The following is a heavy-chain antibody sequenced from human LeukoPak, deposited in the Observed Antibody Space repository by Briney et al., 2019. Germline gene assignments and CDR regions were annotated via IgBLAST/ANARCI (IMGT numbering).Heavy chain of an antibody. Sequence: PGGSLRLSCAASGFTFSDYYMSWIRQAPGKGLEWVSYISSSGSTIYYADSVKGRFTISRDNAKNSLYLQMNSLRAEDTAVYYCARDVVAARQYNWFDPWGQGTLVTVSS. V-gene: IGHV3-11*04. J-gene: IGHJ5*02. CDR3: ARDVVAARQYNWFDP. D-gene: IGHD6-6*01. CDR2: ISSSGSTI. CDR1: GFTFSDYY.